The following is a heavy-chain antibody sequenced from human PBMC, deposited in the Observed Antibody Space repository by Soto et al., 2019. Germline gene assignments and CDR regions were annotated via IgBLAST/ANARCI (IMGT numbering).Heavy chain of an antibody. J-gene: IGHJ3*02. CDR2: TNQDGSEK. D-gene: IGHD2-2*01. CDR1: GFTFSNYW. CDR3: ARYCSSTTCSDAFDI. Sequence: GGSLRLSCAASGFTFSNYWMSWVRQAPGKGLEWVANTNQDGSEKYYVDSVKGRVTISRDNAKKSLYLQMNSLRAEDMAMYYCARYCSSTTCSDAFDIWGQGTMVTVSS. V-gene: IGHV3-7*01.